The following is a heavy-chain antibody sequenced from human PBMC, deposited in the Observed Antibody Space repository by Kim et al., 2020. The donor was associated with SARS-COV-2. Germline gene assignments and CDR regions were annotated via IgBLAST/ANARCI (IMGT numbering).Heavy chain of an antibody. D-gene: IGHD3-22*01. CDR3: ARRRGYESSSSYFRYFDY. Sequence: SETLSLTCTVSGASISNYYGSWIRQPPGKGLEWIGYIYDSGNAKYNPSLKRRVTIPVDTSKNQFSLRLSSVTASDTAVYFCARRRGYESSSSYFRYFDYWGQRTLVTVSS. CDR1: GASISNYY. CDR2: IYDSGNA. V-gene: IGHV4-59*01. J-gene: IGHJ4*02.